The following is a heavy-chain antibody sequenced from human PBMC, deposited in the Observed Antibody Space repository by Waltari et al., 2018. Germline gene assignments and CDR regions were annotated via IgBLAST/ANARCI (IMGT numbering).Heavy chain of an antibody. Sequence: QVQLQESGPGLVKPSGTLSLTCAVSGGSITSTNWWSWVRQPPGKGLEWIGEIHPGGTTNYNPSLKSRVTISVDKSKNQFSLKLSSVTAADTAVYYCARDRIGIVGAIDYWGQGTLVIVSS. CDR2: IHPGGTT. CDR1: GGSITSTNW. D-gene: IGHD1-26*01. J-gene: IGHJ4*02. V-gene: IGHV4-4*02. CDR3: ARDRIGIVGAIDY.